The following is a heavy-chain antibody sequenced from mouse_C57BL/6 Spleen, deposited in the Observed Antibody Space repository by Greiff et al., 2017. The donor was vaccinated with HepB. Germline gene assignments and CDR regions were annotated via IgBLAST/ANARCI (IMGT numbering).Heavy chain of an antibody. V-gene: IGHV3-8*01. CDR1: GYSITSDY. Sequence: EVKVIESGPGLAKPSQTLSLTCSVTGYSITSDYWNWIRKFPGNKLEYMGYISYSGSTYYNPSLKSRISITRDTSKNQYYLQLNSVTTEDTATYYCARSYYVVRGAMDYWGQGTSVTVSS. D-gene: IGHD1-1*01. CDR2: ISYSGST. CDR3: ARSYYVVRGAMDY. J-gene: IGHJ4*01.